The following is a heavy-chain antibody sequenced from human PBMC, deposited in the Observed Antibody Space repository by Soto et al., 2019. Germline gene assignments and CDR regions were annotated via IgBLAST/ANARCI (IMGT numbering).Heavy chain of an antibody. Sequence: PGESLKISCTGLGYTFTTFWISWVRQKPGKGLEWMGRIDPSDSQTYYSPSFRGHVTISATKSITTVFLQWSSLRASDTAMYYCARQIYDSDTGPNFQYYFDSWGQGTPVTVSS. CDR1: GYTFTTFW. D-gene: IGHD3-22*01. V-gene: IGHV5-10-1*01. J-gene: IGHJ4*02. CDR2: IDPSDSQT. CDR3: ARQIYDSDTGPNFQYYFDS.